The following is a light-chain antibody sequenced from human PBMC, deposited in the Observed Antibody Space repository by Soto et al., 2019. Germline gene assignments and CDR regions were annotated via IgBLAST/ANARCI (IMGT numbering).Light chain of an antibody. V-gene: IGKV3-11*01. CDR1: QSVSSY. Sequence: EIVLTQSPATLSLSPGERATLSCRASQSVSSYLAWYQQKPGQAPRLLIYDASNRATGIPARFSGSGSGTDFTLTISSLEPEDFAIYYCQHRSDWPITFGQGRRLEVK. J-gene: IGKJ5*01. CDR3: QHRSDWPIT. CDR2: DAS.